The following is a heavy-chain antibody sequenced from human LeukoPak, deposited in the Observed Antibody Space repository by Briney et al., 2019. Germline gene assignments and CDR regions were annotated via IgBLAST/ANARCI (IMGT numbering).Heavy chain of an antibody. D-gene: IGHD5-18*01. J-gene: IGHJ4*02. CDR2: IYPGDSDT. Sequence: GESLKISCKGSGYSFTSYWLGWVRQMPGKGLEWMGIIYPGDSDTRYSPSFQGQVTISADKSISTAYLQWSSLKASDTAMYYCASSPYSYVHTQEEYPANYWGQGTLVTVSS. CDR1: GYSFTSYW. V-gene: IGHV5-51*01. CDR3: ASSPYSYVHTQEEYPANY.